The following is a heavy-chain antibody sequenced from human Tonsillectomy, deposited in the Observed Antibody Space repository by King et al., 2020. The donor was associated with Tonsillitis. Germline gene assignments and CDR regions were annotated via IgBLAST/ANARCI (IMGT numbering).Heavy chain of an antibody. CDR2: IYPGDSET. D-gene: IGHD3-22*01. J-gene: IGHJ6*03. Sequence: VQLVESGAEVKKPGESLTISCKASGYSFASYWIGWVRQMPGKGLEWMGIIYPGDSETRYSPSFQGQVTISADKSINTAYLQWSSLKASDTAMYYCARQVKHYDSSGFHFYFYYMDVWGKGTTVIVSS. CDR3: ARQVKHYDSSGFHFYFYYMDV. CDR1: GYSFASYW. V-gene: IGHV5-51*01.